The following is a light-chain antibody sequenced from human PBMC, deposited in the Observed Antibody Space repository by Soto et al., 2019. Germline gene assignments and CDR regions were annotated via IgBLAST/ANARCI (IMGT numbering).Light chain of an antibody. V-gene: IGLV2-11*01. J-gene: IGLJ1*01. CDR1: SSDVGNYDY. CDR2: DLN. CDR3: CSYAGSYTYV. Sequence: QSALTQLRSVSGSPGQSGTISCTGTSSDVGNYDYVSWYQHHPGKAPKVMIYDLNKRPSGVPDRFSGSKSGNTAYLTISGLQTEDEADYYCCSYAGSYTYVFGTGTKVTVL.